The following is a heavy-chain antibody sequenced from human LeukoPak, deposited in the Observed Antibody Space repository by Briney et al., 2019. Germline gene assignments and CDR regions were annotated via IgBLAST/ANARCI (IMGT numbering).Heavy chain of an antibody. CDR2: IKSKTDGGTT. CDR1: GFTFSSYE. V-gene: IGHV3-15*01. CDR3: TTSPPRYSSGL. J-gene: IGHJ4*02. D-gene: IGHD6-19*01. Sequence: TGGSLRLSCAASGFTFSSYEMNWVRQPPGKGLEWVGRIKSKTDGGTTDYAAPVKGRFTISRDDSKNTLYLQMNSLKTEDTAVYYCTTSPPRYSSGLWGQGTLVTVSS.